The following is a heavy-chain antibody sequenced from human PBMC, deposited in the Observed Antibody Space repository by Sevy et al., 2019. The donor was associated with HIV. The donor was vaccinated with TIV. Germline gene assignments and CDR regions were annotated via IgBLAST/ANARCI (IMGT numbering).Heavy chain of an antibody. CDR2: INPSGGST. V-gene: IGHV1-46*01. Sequence: ASVKVSCKASGYTFTSYYMHWVRQAPGQGLEWMGIINPSGGSTSYAQKFQGRVTMTRDTSTTTVYMELSSLGSEDTAVYYCAGADYGSGSYSPYYYYYYGMDVWGQGTTVTVSS. CDR3: AGADYGSGSYSPYYYYYYGMDV. CDR1: GYTFTSYY. D-gene: IGHD3-10*01. J-gene: IGHJ6*02.